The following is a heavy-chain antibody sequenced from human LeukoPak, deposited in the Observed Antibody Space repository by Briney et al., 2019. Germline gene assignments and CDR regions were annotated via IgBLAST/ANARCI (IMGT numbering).Heavy chain of an antibody. D-gene: IGHD2-2*01. CDR1: GYTFTSYG. CDR2: ISAYNGNT. Sequence: GASVKVSCKASGYTFTSYGISWVRQAPGQGLEWMGWISAYNGNTNYAQKLQGRVTMTTDTSTSTAYMELRSLRSDDTAVYYCARGSSGYCSSTSCYPGWFDPWGQGTLVTVSS. V-gene: IGHV1-18*01. J-gene: IGHJ5*02. CDR3: ARGSSGYCSSTSCYPGWFDP.